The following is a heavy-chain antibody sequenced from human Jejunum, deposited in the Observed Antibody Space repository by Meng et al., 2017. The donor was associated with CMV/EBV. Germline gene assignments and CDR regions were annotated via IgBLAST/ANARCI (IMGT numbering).Heavy chain of an antibody. V-gene: IGHV1-18*01. CDR2: ISVYNGNT. Sequence: GISWVRQAPGQGLEWMGWISVYNGNTNFAQKLQGRVTMTTDTSTSTAYMELTSLRSDDTAVYYCARVSRANIVVVPAAMRYYFDYWGQGTLVTVSS. CDR1: G. J-gene: IGHJ4*02. CDR3: ARVSRANIVVVPAAMRYYFDY. D-gene: IGHD2-2*01.